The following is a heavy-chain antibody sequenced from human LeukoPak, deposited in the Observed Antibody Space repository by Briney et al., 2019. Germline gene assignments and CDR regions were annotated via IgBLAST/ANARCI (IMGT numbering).Heavy chain of an antibody. J-gene: IGHJ4*02. Sequence: GRSLRLSCAASGFTFSSYAMHWVRQAPGKGLEGVAVISYDGSNKYYADSVKGRFTISRDNSKNTLYLQMNSLRAEDTAVYYCARDPRPHDYSDYEGIDYWGQGTLVTVSS. CDR2: ISYDGSNK. V-gene: IGHV3-30-3*01. CDR1: GFTFSSYA. D-gene: IGHD4-17*01. CDR3: ARDPRPHDYSDYEGIDY.